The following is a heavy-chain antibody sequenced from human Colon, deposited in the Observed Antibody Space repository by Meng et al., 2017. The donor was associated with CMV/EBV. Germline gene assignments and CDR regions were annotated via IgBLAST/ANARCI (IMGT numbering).Heavy chain of an antibody. CDR3: ASTKYSGSYFEF. Sequence: GESLKISSGTSGFTFNSYWMHWVRQAPGKGLVWVSRVNSDGNNTSYADSVKGRFTISRDNAKNTLYLQMNSLRAEDTAVYYCASTKYSGSYFEFWGQGTLVTVSS. D-gene: IGHD1-26*01. V-gene: IGHV3-74*01. J-gene: IGHJ4*02. CDR2: VNSDGNNT. CDR1: GFTFNSYW.